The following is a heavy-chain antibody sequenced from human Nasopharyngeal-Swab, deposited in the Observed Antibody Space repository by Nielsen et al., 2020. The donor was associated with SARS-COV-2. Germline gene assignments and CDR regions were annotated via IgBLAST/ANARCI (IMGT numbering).Heavy chain of an antibody. Sequence: GESLKISCAASGFTFSSYAMSWVRQAPGKGLEWVSAISGSGGSTYYADSVKGRFTISSDNSKNTLYLQMNSLRAEDTAVYYCAKWWSVPSGDIWGQGTMVTVSS. CDR2: ISGSGGST. V-gene: IGHV3-23*01. J-gene: IGHJ3*02. CDR1: GFTFSSYA. D-gene: IGHD2-15*01. CDR3: AKWWSVPSGDI.